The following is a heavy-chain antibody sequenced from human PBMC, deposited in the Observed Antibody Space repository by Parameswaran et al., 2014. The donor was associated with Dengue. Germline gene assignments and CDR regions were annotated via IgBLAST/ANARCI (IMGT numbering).Heavy chain of an antibody. CDR3: AKTTVTIFGLGGYFES. D-gene: IGHD3-3*01. J-gene: IGHJ4*02. Sequence: VRQMPGKGLEWVSYISNSATTTYYADSVKGRFTISRDNAENSLYLQMNSLRAEDTAVYYCAKTTVTIFGLGGYFESWGQGTLVTVSS. V-gene: IGHV3-11*01. CDR2: ISNSATTT.